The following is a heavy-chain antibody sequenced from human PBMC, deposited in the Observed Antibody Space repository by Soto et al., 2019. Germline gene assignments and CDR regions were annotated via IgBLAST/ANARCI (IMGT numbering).Heavy chain of an antibody. Sequence: QVQLVQSGAEVQKPGSSVKVSCKASGGTFSSYAISWVRQAPGQGLEWMGGIIPISGTANYAQKFQDRVTITAAESTSTAYMELSSRRSEDTAVYYCARSQGSSTSLELYYYYYYGMDVWGQGTTVTVSS. CDR1: GGTFSSYA. D-gene: IGHD2-2*01. J-gene: IGHJ6*02. V-gene: IGHV1-69*01. CDR3: ARSQGSSTSLELYYYYYYGMDV. CDR2: IIPISGTA.